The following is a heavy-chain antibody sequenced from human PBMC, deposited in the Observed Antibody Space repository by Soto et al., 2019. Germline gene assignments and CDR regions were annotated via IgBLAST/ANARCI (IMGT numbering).Heavy chain of an antibody. V-gene: IGHV3-23*01. CDR2: ISGSGDSA. D-gene: IGHD6-19*01. CDR1: GVPLSHYE. CDR3: GKERRGSGWSVCNF. Sequence: XGSLRLSCAASGVPLSHYEMNWVRQGPGTRLEWVADISGSGDSARYADSVRGRFTISRDNSRDTLYLQMNSLRVDDTAVYYCGKERRGSGWSVCNFWGQGALVTVSS. J-gene: IGHJ4*02.